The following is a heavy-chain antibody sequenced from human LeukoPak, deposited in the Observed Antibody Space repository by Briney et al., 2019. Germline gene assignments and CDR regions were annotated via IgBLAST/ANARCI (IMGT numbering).Heavy chain of an antibody. D-gene: IGHD6-13*01. Sequence: ASVKVSCKASGYTFTSYGISWVRQAPGQGLEWMGWISAYNGNTNYAQKLQGRVTMTTDTSTSTAYMELRSLRSDDTAVYYCARAGIAAAGPISYYYYYNMDVWGKGTTVTVSS. J-gene: IGHJ6*03. CDR1: GYTFTSYG. CDR3: ARAGIAAAGPISYYYYYNMDV. V-gene: IGHV1-18*01. CDR2: ISAYNGNT.